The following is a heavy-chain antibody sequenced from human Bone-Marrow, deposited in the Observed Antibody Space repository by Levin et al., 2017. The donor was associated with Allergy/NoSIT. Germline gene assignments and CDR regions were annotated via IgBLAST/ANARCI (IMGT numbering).Heavy chain of an antibody. CDR3: AKRAGGDCSSTSCYTNRTYDDGMDV. CDR1: GFTFSSYA. V-gene: IGHV3-23*01. J-gene: IGHJ6*02. CDR2: ISGSGGST. D-gene: IGHD2-2*02. Sequence: GESLKISCAASGFTFSSYAMSWVRQAPGKGLEWVSAISGSGGSTYYADSVKGRFTISRDNSKNTLYLQMNSLRAEDTAVYYCAKRAGGDCSSTSCYTNRTYDDGMDVWGQGTTVTVSS.